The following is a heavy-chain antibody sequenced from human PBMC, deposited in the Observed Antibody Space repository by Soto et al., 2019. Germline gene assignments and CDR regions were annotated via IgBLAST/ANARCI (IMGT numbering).Heavy chain of an antibody. CDR1: GGSISSYY. Sequence: SETLSLTCTVSGGSISSYYWSWIRQPPGKGLEWIGYIYYSGSTYYNPSLKSRVTISVDTSKNQFSLKLSSVTAADTAVYYCARPVDGYGDYARFDYWGQGTLVTVSS. CDR3: ARPVDGYGDYARFDY. D-gene: IGHD4-17*01. CDR2: IYYSGST. J-gene: IGHJ4*02. V-gene: IGHV4-59*06.